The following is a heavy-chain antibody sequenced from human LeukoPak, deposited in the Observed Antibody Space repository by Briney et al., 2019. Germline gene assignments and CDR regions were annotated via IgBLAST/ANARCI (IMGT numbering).Heavy chain of an antibody. CDR2: MNPSGST. D-gene: IGHD3-22*01. Sequence: PSETLSLTCAVYGGSFSGYYWTWIRQTPEKGLEWIGEMNPSGSTNYNPSLKSRVTISVDTSKNQFSLELSSVTAADTAVYYCARGRQDVTMIVVVMTAVSFFLDVWGKGTTVTVSP. J-gene: IGHJ6*04. CDR3: ARGRQDVTMIVVVMTAVSFFLDV. V-gene: IGHV4-34*01. CDR1: GGSFSGYY.